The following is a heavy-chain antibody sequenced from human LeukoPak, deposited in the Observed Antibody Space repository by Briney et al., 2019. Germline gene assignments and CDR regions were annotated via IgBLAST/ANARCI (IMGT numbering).Heavy chain of an antibody. Sequence: ASVKVSCKTSGYIFTDYYIHWVRQAPGQGLEWMGWINPNSGGTNYAQKFQGRVTMTRDTSISTAYMELSRLRSDDTAVYYCARDLGHESAHPDYWGQGTLVTVSS. CDR2: INPNSGGT. J-gene: IGHJ4*02. CDR3: ARDLGHESAHPDY. CDR1: GYIFTDYY. V-gene: IGHV1-2*02.